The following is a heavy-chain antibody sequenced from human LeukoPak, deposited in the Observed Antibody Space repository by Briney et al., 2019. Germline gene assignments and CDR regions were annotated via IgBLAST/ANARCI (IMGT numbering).Heavy chain of an antibody. CDR3: AKSYFDYSTYYSYYFNL. V-gene: IGHV4-4*09. CDR2: VYTSGST. D-gene: IGHD4-11*01. Sequence: SETLSLTCTVSGGSISGGYWSWIRQPPGRGLEWIGYVYTSGSTNYNPSLKSRVTISVDTSKSQFALKLSSVTAADAAVYYCAKSYFDYSTYYSYYFNLWGQGALVTVSS. CDR1: GGSISGGY. J-gene: IGHJ4*02.